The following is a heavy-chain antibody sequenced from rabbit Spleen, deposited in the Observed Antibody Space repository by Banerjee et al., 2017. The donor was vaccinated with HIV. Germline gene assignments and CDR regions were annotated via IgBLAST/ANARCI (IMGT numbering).Heavy chain of an antibody. CDR1: GFSFSGYA. Sequence: QSLEESGGDLVKPEGSLTLTCTASGFSFSGYAMSWVRQAPGKGLEWIGYINTGNLKTDCANWVNGRFTISKTSSTTVTLQMTSLTAADTATYFCARSHDDENYVGLWGPGTLVTVS. J-gene: IGHJ6*01. CDR3: ARSHDDENYVGL. D-gene: IGHD2-1*01. CDR2: INTGNLKT. V-gene: IGHV1S40*01.